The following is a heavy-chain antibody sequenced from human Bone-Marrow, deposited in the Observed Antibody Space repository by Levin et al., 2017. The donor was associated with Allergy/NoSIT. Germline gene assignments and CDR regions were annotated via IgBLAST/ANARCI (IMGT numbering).Heavy chain of an antibody. CDR2: ISYDGSNK. Sequence: GESLKISCAASGFTFSSYGMHWVRQAPGKGLEWVAVISYDGSNKYYADSVKGRFTISRDNSKNTLYLQMNSLRAEDTAVYYCAKDYCSSTSCYDWGYYYYYMDVWGKGTTVTVSS. CDR1: GFTFSSYG. V-gene: IGHV3-30*18. D-gene: IGHD2-2*01. CDR3: AKDYCSSTSCYDWGYYYYYMDV. J-gene: IGHJ6*03.